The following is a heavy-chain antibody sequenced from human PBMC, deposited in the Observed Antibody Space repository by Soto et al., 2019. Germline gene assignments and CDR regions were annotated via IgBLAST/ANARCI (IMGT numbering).Heavy chain of an antibody. CDR3: ARSVVPAAIKY. V-gene: IGHV4-30-4*01. CDR2: IFYTRST. CDR1: GGSISSGDYY. D-gene: IGHD2-2*02. Sequence: QVQLQESGPGLVKPSQTLSLTCTGSGGSISSGDYYGSWVRQPPGKGLEWIGYIFYTRSTYYNPSLRSRVTILVDTFKNQFSLRLSSVTAADTAIYYCARSVVPAAIKYWGQGTLVTVST. J-gene: IGHJ4*02.